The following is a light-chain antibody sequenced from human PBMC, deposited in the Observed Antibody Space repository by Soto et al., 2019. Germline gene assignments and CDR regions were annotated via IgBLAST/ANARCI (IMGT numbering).Light chain of an antibody. J-gene: IGKJ4*01. Sequence: DLQMTQSPSSVSASVGDRVTITCRASQSISSYLAWYQQEPGKAPKLLIYAASRLQSGVPSRFSGSGSGTDFTLTISSLQVEDFATYFCQHTNSFLALTFGGGTKVEI. CDR3: QHTNSFLALT. V-gene: IGKV1-12*01. CDR1: QSISSY. CDR2: AAS.